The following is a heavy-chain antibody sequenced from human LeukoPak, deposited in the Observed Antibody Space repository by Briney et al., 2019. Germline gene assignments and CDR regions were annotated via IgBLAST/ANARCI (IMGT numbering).Heavy chain of an antibody. CDR1: GGTFSSYA. V-gene: IGHV1-69*06. D-gene: IGHD6-19*01. J-gene: IGHJ4*02. CDR3: ASYLRVSSGWYEIGGFGY. CDR2: IIPIFGTA. Sequence: GASVKVSCKASGGTFSSYAISWVRQAPGQGLEWMGGIIPIFGTANYAQKFQGRVTITADKSTSTAYMELSSLRSEDTAVYYYASYLRVSSGWYEIGGFGYWGQGTLVTVSS.